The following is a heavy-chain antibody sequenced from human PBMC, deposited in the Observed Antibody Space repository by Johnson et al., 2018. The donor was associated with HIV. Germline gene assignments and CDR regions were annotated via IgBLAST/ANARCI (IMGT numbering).Heavy chain of an antibody. CDR1: GFTFSTYG. Sequence: QVQLVESGGGVVQPGGSLRLSCAASGFTFSTYGMHWVRQAPGKGLEWVAFIRYDGSNKYYADSVKGRFTISRENSKNTLYVQMNSLRVEDTAVYYCAKDDSPSGAFDIWGQGTMVIVSS. J-gene: IGHJ3*02. CDR3: AKDDSPSGAFDI. D-gene: IGHD3-10*01. CDR2: IRYDGSNK. V-gene: IGHV3-30*02.